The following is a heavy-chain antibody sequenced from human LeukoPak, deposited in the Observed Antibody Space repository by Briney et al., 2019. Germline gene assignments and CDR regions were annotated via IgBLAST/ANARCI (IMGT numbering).Heavy chain of an antibody. V-gene: IGHV3-21*01. Sequence: GGSLRLSCAASGFTFSNYAMNWVRQAPGKGLEWVSSFGTRSSSIYYAHSVTGRFIVSRDNAKNSLYLQMNSLRAEDTAVYYCTRDRQGPRLYEMDIWGQGTTVTVSS. CDR2: FGTRSSSI. D-gene: IGHD2-8*01. CDR1: GFTFSNYA. J-gene: IGHJ6*02. CDR3: TRDRQGPRLYEMDI.